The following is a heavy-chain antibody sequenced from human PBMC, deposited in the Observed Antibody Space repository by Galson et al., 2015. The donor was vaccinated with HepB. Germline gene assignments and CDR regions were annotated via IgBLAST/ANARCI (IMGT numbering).Heavy chain of an antibody. J-gene: IGHJ3*02. CDR1: GFTFSRYG. V-gene: IGHV3-33*01. Sequence: SLRLSCAASGFTFSRYGMHWVRQAPGKGLEWVAVIWYDGSNKYYADSVKGRFTISRDNSKNTLYLQMNSLRAEDTAVYYCAGTPQDYVWGSYRYLHSAFDIWGQGTMVTVSS. CDR3: AGTPQDYVWGSYRYLHSAFDI. CDR2: IWYDGSNK. D-gene: IGHD3-16*02.